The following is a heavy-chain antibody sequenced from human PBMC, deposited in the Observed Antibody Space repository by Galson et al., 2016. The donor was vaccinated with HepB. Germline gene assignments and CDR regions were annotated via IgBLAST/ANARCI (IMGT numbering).Heavy chain of an antibody. D-gene: IGHD3-10*01. CDR1: GFTFSGYW. Sequence: SLRLSCAASGFTFSGYWMSWVRQAPGKGLEWLANIKEDGSYIHVVDSVKGRFTISRDHGKKSLYLQMRSLRADDTAVYYCAREVPGALVALDVWGQGTMVTVSS. CDR3: AREVPGALVALDV. CDR2: IKEDGSYI. J-gene: IGHJ3*01. V-gene: IGHV3-7*01.